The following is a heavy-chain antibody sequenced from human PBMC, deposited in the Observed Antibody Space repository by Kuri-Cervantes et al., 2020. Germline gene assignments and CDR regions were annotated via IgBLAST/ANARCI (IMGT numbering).Heavy chain of an antibody. V-gene: IGHV3-30*02. CDR2: IRYDGRNE. J-gene: IGHJ4*02. CDR1: GFTFSNYA. D-gene: IGHD4-17*01. Sequence: GESLKISCAPSGFTFSNYAMSWVRQAPGKGLEWVAFIRYDGRNEYYGDTVKGRFTISRDNSKNTVYLLVSSLRAEDTAVYYCARDFETTVTTSNTDDYWGQGTLVTVSS. CDR3: ARDFETTVTTSNTDDY.